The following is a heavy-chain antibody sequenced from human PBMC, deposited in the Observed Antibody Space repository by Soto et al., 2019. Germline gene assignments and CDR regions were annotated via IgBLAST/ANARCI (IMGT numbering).Heavy chain of an antibody. J-gene: IGHJ4*02. D-gene: IGHD4-4*01. CDR3: VKEGISNYNEYFDY. CDR1: GFIFATHT. V-gene: IGHV3-21*02. Sequence: VQLVESGGGLVKPWGSLRLSCAASGFIFATHTIKLVRQAPGKGLEWVSSITGSGIYTRYADSVKGRFTISRDNAKASLYLQMNSLGAEDTAVYYCVKEGISNYNEYFDYWGQGTLVTVSS. CDR2: ITGSGIYT.